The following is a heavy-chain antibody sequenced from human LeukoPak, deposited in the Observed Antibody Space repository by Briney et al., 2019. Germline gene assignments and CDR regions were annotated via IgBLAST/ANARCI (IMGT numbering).Heavy chain of an antibody. V-gene: IGHV4-39*01. CDR2: IYYSGST. CDR1: GGSISSSSYY. D-gene: IGHD2-2*01. Sequence: SSETLSLTCTVSGGSISSSSYYWGWIRQPPGKGLEWIGSIYYSGSTYYNPSLKSRVTISVDTSKNQFSLKLSSVTAADTAVYYCARHQAQLLFGPTPNFDYWGQGTLVTVSS. CDR3: ARHQAQLLFGPTPNFDY. J-gene: IGHJ4*02.